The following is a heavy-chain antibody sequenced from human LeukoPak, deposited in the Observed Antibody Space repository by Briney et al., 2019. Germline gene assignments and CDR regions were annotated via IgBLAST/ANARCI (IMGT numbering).Heavy chain of an antibody. V-gene: IGHV3-48*03. CDR1: GFTFSSYE. CDR3: GRLYGFSDPR. Sequence: PGGSLRLSCAASGFTFSSYEMNWVRQAPGKGLEWISHINSIGSTIYYADSVKGRFTISRDNAKNSLYLQMNSLRAEDTAVYYCGRLYGFSDPRWGQGTLVTVSS. D-gene: IGHD2-21*02. J-gene: IGHJ4*02. CDR2: INSIGSTI.